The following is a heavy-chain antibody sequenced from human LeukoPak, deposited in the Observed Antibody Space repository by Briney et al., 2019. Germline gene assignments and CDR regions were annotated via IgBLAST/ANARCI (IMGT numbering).Heavy chain of an antibody. CDR1: GFTFSNAW. V-gene: IGHV3-30-3*01. CDR2: ISYDGSNK. J-gene: IGHJ6*02. Sequence: GGSLRLSCAASGFTFSNAWMSWVRQAPGKGLEWVAVISYDGSNKYYADSVKGGFTISIDNSKNTLYLKMNSLRAEDTAVYSCARDTNYDILTGYYSGSDSYGMDVWGQGTTVTVSS. D-gene: IGHD3-9*01. CDR3: ARDTNYDILTGYYSGSDSYGMDV.